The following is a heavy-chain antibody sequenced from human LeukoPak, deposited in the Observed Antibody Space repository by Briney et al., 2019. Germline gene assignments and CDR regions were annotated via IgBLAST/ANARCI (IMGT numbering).Heavy chain of an antibody. D-gene: IGHD3-22*01. Sequence: ASVKVSCKASGYTFTSYGISWLRQAPGQGLEWMGWISAYNGNTSYAQKLQGRVTMTTDTSTSTAYMELRSLRSDDTAVYYCAREYRYYYDSSGYYYYFDYWGQGTLVTVSS. V-gene: IGHV1-18*01. CDR1: GYTFTSYG. J-gene: IGHJ4*02. CDR3: AREYRYYYDSSGYYYYFDY. CDR2: ISAYNGNT.